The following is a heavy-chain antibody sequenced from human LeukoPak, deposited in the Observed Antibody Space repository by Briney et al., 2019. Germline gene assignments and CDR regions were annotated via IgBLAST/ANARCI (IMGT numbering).Heavy chain of an antibody. CDR1: GGSISSGGHY. Sequence: PSQTLSLTCTVSGGSISSGGHYWSWIRQHPGKGLEWIGYIYYSGSTYYNPSLKSRVTISVDTSKNQFSLKLSSVTAADTAVYYCAREGVVVAARVSDAFDIWGQGTMVTVSS. CDR3: AREGVVVAARVSDAFDI. V-gene: IGHV4-31*03. J-gene: IGHJ3*02. CDR2: IYYSGST. D-gene: IGHD2-15*01.